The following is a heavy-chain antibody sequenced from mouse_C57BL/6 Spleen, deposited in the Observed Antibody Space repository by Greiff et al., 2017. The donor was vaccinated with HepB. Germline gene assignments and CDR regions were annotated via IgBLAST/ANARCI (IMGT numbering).Heavy chain of an antibody. D-gene: IGHD3-2*02. CDR1: GFTFSSYA. CDR2: ISDGGSYT. Sequence: DVHLVESGGGLVKPGGSLKLSCAASGFTFSSYAMSWVRQTPEKRLEWVATISDGGSYTYYPDNVKGRFTISRDNAKNNLYLQMSHLKSEDTAMYYCARAPTAQATSSYVDYWGQGTTLTVAS. CDR3: ARAPTAQATSSYVDY. V-gene: IGHV5-4*01. J-gene: IGHJ2*01.